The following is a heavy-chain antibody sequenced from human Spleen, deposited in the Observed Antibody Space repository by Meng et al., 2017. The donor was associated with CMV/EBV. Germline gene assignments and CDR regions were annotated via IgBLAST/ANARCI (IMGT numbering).Heavy chain of an antibody. V-gene: IGHV4-38-2*02. Sequence: SETLSLTCTVSGYSISSDYYWGWIRQPPGEGLEWIGTIYHSGSTYYNPSLKSRVTISVDTSKNQFSLKLSSVTAADTAVYYCARDRGADFWSGYSLDYWGQGTLVTVSS. CDR1: GYSISSDYY. D-gene: IGHD3-3*01. CDR2: IYHSGST. CDR3: ARDRGADFWSGYSLDY. J-gene: IGHJ4*02.